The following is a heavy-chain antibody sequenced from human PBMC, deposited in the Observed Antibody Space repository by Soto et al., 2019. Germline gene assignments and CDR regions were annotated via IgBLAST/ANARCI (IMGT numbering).Heavy chain of an antibody. CDR3: ARESHDLEVEPVTVLGPFTGFDP. CDR2: SIPPFGTA. V-gene: IGHV1-69*06. Sequence: SVQVSCKASGGTFSNYAISWVRQAPGQGLEWMGGSIPPFGTANYAQQFQARLTITADKFTSTVYMELSSLRSEDTAVYYCARESHDLEVEPVTVLGPFTGFDPWGPGTLLPVS. CDR1: GGTFSNYA. J-gene: IGHJ5*02. D-gene: IGHD2-2*01.